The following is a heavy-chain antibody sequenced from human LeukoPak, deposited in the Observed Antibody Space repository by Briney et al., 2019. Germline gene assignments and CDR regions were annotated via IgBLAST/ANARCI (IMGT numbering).Heavy chain of an antibody. D-gene: IGHD4-17*01. Sequence: ASVKVSCKASGYTFTSYGISWVRQAPGQGLEWMGWISAYNGNTNYAQKLQGRVTMTTETSTSTAYTELRSLRSDDPGVYEWARDGTVTDAFDIWGKGKMVTVSS. CDR1: GYTFTSYG. V-gene: IGHV1-18*01. CDR3: ARDGTVTDAFDI. CDR2: ISAYNGNT. J-gene: IGHJ3*02.